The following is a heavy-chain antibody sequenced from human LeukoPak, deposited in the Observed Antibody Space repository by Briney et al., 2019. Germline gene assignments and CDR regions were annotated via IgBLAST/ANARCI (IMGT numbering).Heavy chain of an antibody. Sequence: GGSLRLSCAASGFTFSDSAIHWVRQASGKGLEWVGRIRGKGFSDPPAYAASVKDRFTISRGDSESTAYLQMNSLKAEDTAVYYCTVPQSGGNWFDPWGPGTQVTVSS. J-gene: IGHJ5*02. CDR2: IRGKGFSDPP. D-gene: IGHD3-16*01. CDR1: GFTFSDSA. CDR3: TVPQSGGNWFDP. V-gene: IGHV3-73*01.